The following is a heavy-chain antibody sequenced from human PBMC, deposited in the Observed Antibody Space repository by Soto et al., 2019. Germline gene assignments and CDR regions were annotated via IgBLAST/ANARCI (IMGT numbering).Heavy chain of an antibody. CDR1: DGSISSGGFS. J-gene: IGHJ3*02. D-gene: IGHD3-22*01. V-gene: IGHV4-30-2*01. Sequence: LSLTCSDSDGSISSGGFSWSWMRRPPGKGLEWIGYIYYGGSTYYNPSLRSRVTMSVDRSKNQFSLKLSSVTAADTAVYYWARTYYYDSSGYLDAFEIGGQGTMGSV. CDR3: ARTYYYDSSGYLDAFEI. CDR2: IYYGGST.